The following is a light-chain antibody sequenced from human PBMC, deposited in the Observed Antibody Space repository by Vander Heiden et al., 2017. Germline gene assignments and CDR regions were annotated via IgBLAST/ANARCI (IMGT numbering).Light chain of an antibody. Sequence: VFTQSPSPLSLSPGERATLSCRASDSVSSYLSWYQHKPGPAPQLIISDASTRATGIQARCSGSGSGTDFTLIISSLEHEDSAVYYRQQSTKWPITFGQGTRLEIK. CDR1: DSVSSY. V-gene: IGKV3-11*01. J-gene: IGKJ5*01. CDR2: DAS. CDR3: QQSTKWPIT.